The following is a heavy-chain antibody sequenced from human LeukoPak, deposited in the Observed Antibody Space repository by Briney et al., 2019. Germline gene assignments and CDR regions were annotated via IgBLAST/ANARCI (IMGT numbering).Heavy chain of an antibody. CDR2: IIPIFGTT. CDR1: GCTFNSYA. J-gene: IGHJ4*02. V-gene: IGHV1-69*06. D-gene: IGHD3-16*01. CDR3: ARDNDSRDPPHFDC. Sequence: ASVKVSCKASGCTFNSYAMSWVRQAPGQGLEWMGVIIPIFGTTNYARKFRGRVTLTADKSTRTDYMELSSLRSEDTAVYYCARDNDSRDPPHFDCWVQGTVVTVSS.